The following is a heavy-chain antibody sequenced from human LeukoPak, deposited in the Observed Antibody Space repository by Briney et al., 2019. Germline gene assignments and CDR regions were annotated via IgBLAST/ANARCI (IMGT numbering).Heavy chain of an antibody. CDR3: ARGLTSDY. CDR2: IKQDGSEK. Sequence: GGSLRLSCAASEFTLSYYWMTWVRQVPGKGLEWVASIKQDGSEKHYVGSVKGRFTISRDNAEKSLYLQMNSLRAEDTAVYYCARGLTSDYWGQGTLVTVSS. J-gene: IGHJ4*02. CDR1: EFTLSYYW. V-gene: IGHV3-7*03.